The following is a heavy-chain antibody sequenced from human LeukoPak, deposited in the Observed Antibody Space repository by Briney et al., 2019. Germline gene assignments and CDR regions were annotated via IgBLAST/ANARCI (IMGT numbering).Heavy chain of an antibody. Sequence: GGSLRLSCAASGFTFSSYSMNWVRQAPGKGLEWVSSISSSSSYIYYADSVKGRFTISRDNAKNSLYLQMNSLRDEDTAVYYCARAGCHGVCPSYYYYYGMDVWGQGTTVTVSS. D-gene: IGHD2-8*01. CDR1: GFTFSSYS. CDR2: ISSSSSYI. CDR3: ARAGCHGVCPSYYYYYGMDV. J-gene: IGHJ6*02. V-gene: IGHV3-21*01.